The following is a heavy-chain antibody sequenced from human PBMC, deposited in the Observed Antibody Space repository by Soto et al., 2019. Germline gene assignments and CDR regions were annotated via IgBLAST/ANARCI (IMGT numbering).Heavy chain of an antibody. Sequence: ASVNGSCKASGGTFSTNTISWVRQATGQGLEWMGWMNPNSGNTGYAQKFQGRVTMTRNTSISTDYMELSSLRSEDTAVYYCASHGRYYDILTGYPPDYWGQGTLVTVSS. V-gene: IGHV1-8*02. CDR1: GGTFSTNT. CDR3: ASHGRYYDILTGYPPDY. CDR2: MNPNSGNT. J-gene: IGHJ4*02. D-gene: IGHD3-9*01.